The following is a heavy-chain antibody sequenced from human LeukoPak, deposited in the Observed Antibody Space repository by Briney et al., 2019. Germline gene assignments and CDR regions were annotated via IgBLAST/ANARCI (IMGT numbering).Heavy chain of an antibody. V-gene: IGHV4-39*01. CDR3: AKSGGYGLIDY. Sequence: PSETLSLTCTVSGASISGSGYYWGWIRQPPGKGLEWIGNIYDSGSTYYNASLQSRVTISIDTSKNQFSLRLSSVTAADTAMYYCAKSGGYGLIDYWGQGTLVTVSS. J-gene: IGHJ4*02. CDR2: IYDSGST. CDR1: GASISGSGYY. D-gene: IGHD1-26*01.